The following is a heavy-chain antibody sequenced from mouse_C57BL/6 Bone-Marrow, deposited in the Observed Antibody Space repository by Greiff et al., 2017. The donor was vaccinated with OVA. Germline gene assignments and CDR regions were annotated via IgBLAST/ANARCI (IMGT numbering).Heavy chain of an antibody. V-gene: IGHV1-55*01. CDR1: GYTFTSYW. J-gene: IGHJ2*01. Sequence: QVQLQQPGAELVKPGASVTMSCKASGYTFTSYWITWVKQRPGQGLEWIGDIYPGSGSTNYNEKFKSKATLTVDTSSSTAYMQLSSLTSEDSAVYYCASGDYDGYYFDYWGQGTTLTVSS. CDR3: ASGDYDGYYFDY. CDR2: IYPGSGST. D-gene: IGHD2-4*01.